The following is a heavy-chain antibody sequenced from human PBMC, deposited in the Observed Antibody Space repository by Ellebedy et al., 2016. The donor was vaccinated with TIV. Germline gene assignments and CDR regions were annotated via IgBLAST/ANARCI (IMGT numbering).Heavy chain of an antibody. V-gene: IGHV1-18*04. J-gene: IGHJ4*02. CDR1: GYTFTSYG. D-gene: IGHD3-10*01. CDR3: ARRFRAYFED. Sequence: AASVKVSCKASGYTFTSYGISWVRQAPGQGLEWMGWISGYNGNTNYAQKLQGRVTMTTDTSTSTAYMELRSLRSDDTAVYYWARRFRAYFEDWGQGTLVTVSS. CDR2: ISGYNGNT.